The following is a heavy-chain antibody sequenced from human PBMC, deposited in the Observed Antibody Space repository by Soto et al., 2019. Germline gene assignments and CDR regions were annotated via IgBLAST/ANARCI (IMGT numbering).Heavy chain of an antibody. D-gene: IGHD2-8*01. V-gene: IGHV1-18*01. Sequence: VQLVQSGAEMKQPGASVKVSCKTSGYAFSGYRLSWVRQGPGQGLEWMGWISGYNGNTDYAQKFQGRVTMTTDTSTSTAYMDLRSLRSDDTAVYYCARDLGPPNWFDSWGQGTLVTVSS. CDR2: ISGYNGNT. CDR3: ARDLGPPNWFDS. J-gene: IGHJ5*01. CDR1: GYAFSGYR.